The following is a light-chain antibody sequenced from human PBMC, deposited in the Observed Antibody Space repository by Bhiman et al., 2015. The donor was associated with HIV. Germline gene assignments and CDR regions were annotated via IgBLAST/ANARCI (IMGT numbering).Light chain of an antibody. CDR2: QDT. Sequence: ELTQPPSVSVSPGQTASITCSGDKLGDKYVSWYQQKPGQSPVVVIYQDTKRPSGIPERFSGSNSGNTATLTISGTQAMDEADYYCQAWDSSTEVFGTGTKVTVL. V-gene: IGLV3-1*01. CDR1: KLGDKY. CDR3: QAWDSSTEV. J-gene: IGLJ1*01.